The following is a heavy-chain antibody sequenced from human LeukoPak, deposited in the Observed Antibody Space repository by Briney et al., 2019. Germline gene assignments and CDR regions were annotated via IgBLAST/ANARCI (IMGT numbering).Heavy chain of an antibody. V-gene: IGHV1-2*02. D-gene: IGHD6-13*01. CDR2: INPNSGGP. CDR3: ARALASAAGRRAAMMGD. J-gene: IGHJ4*02. Sequence: ASVKVSCKASGYTFTGYYIHWVRQAPGQGLEWMGWINPNSGGPYCAQKFQGRVTMTRDTSISTAYMEVSRLSSDDTAVYYCARALASAAGRRAAMMGDWGQGTPVTVSS. CDR1: GYTFTGYY.